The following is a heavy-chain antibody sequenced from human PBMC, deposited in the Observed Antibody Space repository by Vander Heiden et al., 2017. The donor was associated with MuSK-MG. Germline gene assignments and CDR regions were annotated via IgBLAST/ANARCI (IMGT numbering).Heavy chain of an antibody. CDR2: IWYDGSNK. CDR3: AKDRYSSSWLDY. D-gene: IGHD6-13*01. Sequence: QVQLVEAGGGLVRPGRSLRLSCAASGFTFRSYGMPSVRQAPGKGLECVAVIWYDGSNKYYADSVKGRFTISRDNSKNTLYLQMNSLRAEDTAVYYCAKDRYSSSWLDYWGQGTLVTVSS. CDR1: GFTFRSYG. J-gene: IGHJ4*02. V-gene: IGHV3-33*06.